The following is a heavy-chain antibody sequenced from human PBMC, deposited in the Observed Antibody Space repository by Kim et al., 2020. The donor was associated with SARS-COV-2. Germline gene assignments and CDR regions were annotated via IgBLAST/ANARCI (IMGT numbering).Heavy chain of an antibody. J-gene: IGHJ6*02. CDR2: IYYSGST. V-gene: IGHV4-39*01. D-gene: IGHD3-3*01. CDR1: GGSISSSSYY. CDR3: ASTFPQYYDFWSGYYDGAGYYYDGMDV. Sequence: SETLSLTCTVSGGSISSSSYYWGWIRQPPGKGLEWIGSIYYSGSTYYNPSLKSRVTTSVDTSKNQFSLKLSSVTAADTAVYYCASTFPQYYDFWSGYYDGAGYYYDGMDVWGQGTTVTVSS.